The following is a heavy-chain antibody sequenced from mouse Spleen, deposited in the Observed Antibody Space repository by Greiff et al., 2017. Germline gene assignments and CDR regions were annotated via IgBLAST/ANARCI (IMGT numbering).Heavy chain of an antibody. CDR1: GYTFTDYN. D-gene: IGHD1-1*01. V-gene: IGHV1-18*01. CDR2: INPNNGGT. J-gene: IGHJ4*01. Sequence: VQLQQSGPELVKPGASVKIPCKASGYTFTDYNMDWVKQSHGKSLEWIGDINPNNGGTIYNQKFKGKATLTVDKSSSTAYMELRSLTSEDTAVYYCARRILDYYGSSSYAMDYWGQGTSVTVSS. CDR3: ARRILDYYGSSSYAMDY.